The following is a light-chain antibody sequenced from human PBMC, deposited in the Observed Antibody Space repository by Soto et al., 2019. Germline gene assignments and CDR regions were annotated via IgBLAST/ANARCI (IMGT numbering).Light chain of an antibody. CDR2: DAS. V-gene: IGKV1-5*01. J-gene: IGKJ1*01. Sequence: DIQMTQSPSTLSASVGDRVTITCRARQSISSWLAWYQQKPGKAPKLLIYDASILESEVPSRFSGSGSGTEFTLTSSSRQPDDFATYNCQQYNSYRTVGQGTKVQIK. CDR3: QQYNSYRT. CDR1: QSISSW.